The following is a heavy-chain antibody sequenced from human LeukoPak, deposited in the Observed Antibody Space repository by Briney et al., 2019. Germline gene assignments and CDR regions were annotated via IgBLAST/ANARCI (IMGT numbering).Heavy chain of an antibody. Sequence: SVKVSCKASGGTFSSYAISWVRQAPGQGLEWMGRIIPVLGIANYAQKFQGRVTITADKSTSTAYMELSSLRSEDTAVYYCARVGYYYYYGMDVWGQGTTVTVSS. CDR2: IIPVLGIA. J-gene: IGHJ6*02. CDR3: ARVGYYYYYGMDV. V-gene: IGHV1-69*04. CDR1: GGTFSSYA.